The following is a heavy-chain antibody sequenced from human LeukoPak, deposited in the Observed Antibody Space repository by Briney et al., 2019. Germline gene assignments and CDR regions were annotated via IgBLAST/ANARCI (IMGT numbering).Heavy chain of an antibody. D-gene: IGHD3-22*01. CDR1: GYTLTELS. CDR3: ATHQIAPYDSSGSWKYFQH. V-gene: IGHV1-24*01. CDR2: FDPEDGET. Sequence: ASVKVTCKVSGYTLTELSMHWVRQAPGKGLEWMGGFDPEDGETIYAQKFQGRVTMTEDTSTDTAYMELSSLRSEDTAVYYCATHQIAPYDSSGSWKYFQHWGQGTLVTVSS. J-gene: IGHJ1*01.